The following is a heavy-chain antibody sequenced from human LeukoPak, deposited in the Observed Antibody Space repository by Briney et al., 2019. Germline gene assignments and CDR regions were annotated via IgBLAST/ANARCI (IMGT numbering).Heavy chain of an antibody. V-gene: IGHV4-34*01. D-gene: IGHD2-2*01. CDR2: INHSGST. CDR1: GGSFSGYY. CDR3: ARQDIVVVPARYDYYYYGMDV. Sequence: SETLSLTCAVYGGSFSGYYWSWIRQPPGKGLEWIGEINHSGSTNYNPSLKSRVTISVDTSKNQFSLKLSSVTAADTAVYYCARQDIVVVPARYDYYYYGMDVWGQGTTVTVSS. J-gene: IGHJ6*02.